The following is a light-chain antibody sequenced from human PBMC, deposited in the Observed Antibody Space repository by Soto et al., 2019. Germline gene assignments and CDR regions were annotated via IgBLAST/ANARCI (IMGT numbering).Light chain of an antibody. Sequence: EIVLTQSPATLSLSPGERATLSCRASPSVTNYLAWYQQKPGQAPRLVIYGAFNRATGIPARFSGSGSGTNCTLTIISLEPKDFAVYYCQQRNIWPPVTFGQGKRLEL. CDR2: GAF. CDR1: PSVTNY. J-gene: IGKJ5*01. CDR3: QQRNIWPPVT. V-gene: IGKV3-11*01.